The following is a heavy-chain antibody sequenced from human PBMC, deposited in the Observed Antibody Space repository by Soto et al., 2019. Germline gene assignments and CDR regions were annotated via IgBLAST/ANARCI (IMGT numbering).Heavy chain of an antibody. CDR2: IFSSDEK. CDR3: ARLESSRSFFRFDY. CDR1: GFSLSESRMG. D-gene: IGHD2-2*01. V-gene: IGHV2-26*01. Sequence: QVTLKESGPVLVKSTETLTLTCTVSGFSLSESRMGVSWIRQPPGKALEWLAHIFSSDEKSYESSLKSRVAISKDTSKSQVFLTLTNMAPVDTATYFCARLESSRSFFRFDYWGRGSLVTVSS. J-gene: IGHJ4*02.